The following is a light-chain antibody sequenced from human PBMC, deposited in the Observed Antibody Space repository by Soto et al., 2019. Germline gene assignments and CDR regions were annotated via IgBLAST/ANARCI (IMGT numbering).Light chain of an antibody. CDR3: CSDAGSNTWV. Sequence: QSALTQPRSVSGSPGQSVTLSCTGTSSDVGGYNYVSWYQQHPGKAPTLMIYDVSNRPSRVPDRFSVSKSGNTASLTISGSQAEDGAADYCCSDAGSNTWVLGGGTKDTVL. J-gene: IGLJ3*02. V-gene: IGLV2-11*01. CDR1: SSDVGGYNY. CDR2: DVS.